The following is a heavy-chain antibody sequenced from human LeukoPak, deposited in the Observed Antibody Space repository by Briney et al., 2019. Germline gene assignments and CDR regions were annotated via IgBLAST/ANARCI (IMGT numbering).Heavy chain of an antibody. J-gene: IGHJ4*02. Sequence: KPGGPLRLSCAASGFTFSSYSMNWVRQAPGKGLEWVSSISSSSNYIYYADSVKGRFTISRDNAKNSLNLQMNSLRAEDTAVYYCARRGYHDYSGFDYWGQGTLVTVSS. V-gene: IGHV3-21*01. CDR2: ISSSSNYI. CDR1: GFTFSSYS. CDR3: ARRGYHDYSGFDY. D-gene: IGHD1-26*01.